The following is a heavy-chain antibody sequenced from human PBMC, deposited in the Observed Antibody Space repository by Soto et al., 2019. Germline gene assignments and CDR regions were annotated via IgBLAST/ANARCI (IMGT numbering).Heavy chain of an antibody. V-gene: IGHV1-8*01. Sequence: QVQLVQSGAEVKKPGASVKVSCKASGYTFTSYDINWVRQATGQGLEWMGWMNPNSGNTGYAQKFQGRVTMTRNTSISTAYMERSSLRSEDTAVYYCARAGAANYGSGSYLFDYWGQGTLVTVSS. D-gene: IGHD3-10*01. J-gene: IGHJ4*02. CDR2: MNPNSGNT. CDR1: GYTFTSYD. CDR3: ARAGAANYGSGSYLFDY.